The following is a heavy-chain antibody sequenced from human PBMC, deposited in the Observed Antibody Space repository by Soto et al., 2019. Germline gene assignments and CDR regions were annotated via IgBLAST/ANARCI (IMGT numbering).Heavy chain of an antibody. Sequence: VQLMESGGGLVQPGGSLRLSCAVSGFTFNNHAMHWVRRAPGKGLEWGSGISWSSVTFGYADSVKGRFTISRDNAKNSLLLEMNSLRPEDTAFYYCARDHDEDFGYDVDYFDYWGQGTLVTVSS. CDR3: ARDHDEDFGYDVDYFDY. J-gene: IGHJ4*02. CDR1: GFTFNNHA. D-gene: IGHD5-12*01. V-gene: IGHV3-9*01. CDR2: ISWSSVTF.